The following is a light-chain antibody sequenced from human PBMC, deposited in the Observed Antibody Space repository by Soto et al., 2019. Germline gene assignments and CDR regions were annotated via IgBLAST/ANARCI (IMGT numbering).Light chain of an antibody. J-gene: IGLJ3*02. CDR2: STY. Sequence: QAVVTQEPSFSVSPGATVTLTCGLSSGSVSTNNYPSWYQQTPGQAPRTLIYSTYTRSSGVPDRFSASILGNKAALTITGAQADDESDDYCVLYMGSGIGVFGGGTKLTVL. V-gene: IGLV8-61*01. CDR3: VLYMGSGIGV. CDR1: SGSVSTNNY.